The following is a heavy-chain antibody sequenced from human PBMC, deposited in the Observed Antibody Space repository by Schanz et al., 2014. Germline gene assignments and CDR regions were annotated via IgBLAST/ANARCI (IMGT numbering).Heavy chain of an antibody. Sequence: QVQLQQWGAGLLKPSETLSLTCAVSGGPFSGYWGWIRQPPGKGLEWIGEINHSGSTNYNPTLKSRVTISVDPSRTQFSLMLNSVTAADTAVYYCARWDHLLSGRDAFDIWGLGTMVTVSS. J-gene: IGHJ3*02. CDR2: INHSGST. D-gene: IGHD2-2*01. V-gene: IGHV4-34*01. CDR3: ARWDHLLSGRDAFDI. CDR1: GGPFSGY.